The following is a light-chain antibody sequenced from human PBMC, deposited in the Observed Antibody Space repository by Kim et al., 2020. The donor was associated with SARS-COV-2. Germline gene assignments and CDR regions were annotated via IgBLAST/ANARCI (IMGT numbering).Light chain of an antibody. CDR1: QSVSNN. CDR2: DAY. V-gene: IGKV3-15*01. J-gene: IGKJ2*01. Sequence: SVSPGERATLSCRASQSVSNNLAWYQKKSGQAPRLLFYDAYTRATGVPARFSGSGSGTEFTLTISSLQSEDFAVYYCQQSNDWPYTFGQGTKLEIK. CDR3: QQSNDWPYT.